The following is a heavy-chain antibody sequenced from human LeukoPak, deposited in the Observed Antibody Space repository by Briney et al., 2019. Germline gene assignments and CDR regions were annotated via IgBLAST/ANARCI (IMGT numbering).Heavy chain of an antibody. CDR1: GGSFSGYY. V-gene: IGHV4-34*01. CDR3: ARGGTHYGGDDY. D-gene: IGHD4/OR15-4a*01. J-gene: IGHJ4*02. CDR2: INHSGST. Sequence: SETLSLTCAVYGGSFSGYYWSWIRQPPGKGLEWIGEINHSGSTNYNPSLKSRVTISVDTSKNQFSLKLSSVTAADTVVYYCARGGTHYGGDDYWGQGTLVTVSS.